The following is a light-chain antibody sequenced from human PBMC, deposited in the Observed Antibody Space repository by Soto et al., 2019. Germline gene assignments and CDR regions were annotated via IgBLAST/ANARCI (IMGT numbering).Light chain of an antibody. Sequence: ESVLTQSPATLSLSPGERATLSCRASQSVSRYLAWYQQNPGQAPRLLIYEASNRATGIPARFSGSGSGTDFTRTISRLEPEDFAVYYCQQRSHWPLPFGGGTKVEIK. CDR2: EAS. V-gene: IGKV3-11*01. J-gene: IGKJ4*01. CDR1: QSVSRY. CDR3: QQRSHWPLP.